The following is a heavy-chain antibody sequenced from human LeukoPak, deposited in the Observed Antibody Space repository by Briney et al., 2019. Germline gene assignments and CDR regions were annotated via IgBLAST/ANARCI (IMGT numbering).Heavy chain of an antibody. Sequence: VASVKVSCKASGYTFTSYYMHWVRQAPGQGLEWMGIINPSGGSTSYAQKFQGRVTITRDTSTSTVYMELSSLRSEDTAVYYCARRLGDSSSWYGTFDYWGQGTLVTVSS. CDR2: INPSGGST. CDR1: GYTFTSYY. J-gene: IGHJ4*02. CDR3: ARRLGDSSSWYGTFDY. D-gene: IGHD6-13*01. V-gene: IGHV1-46*01.